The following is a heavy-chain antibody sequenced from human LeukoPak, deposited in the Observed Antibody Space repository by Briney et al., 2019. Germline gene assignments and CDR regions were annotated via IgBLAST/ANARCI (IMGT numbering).Heavy chain of an antibody. CDR2: IWYDGSNK. CDR3: ARAQRYSGYDSPFGY. J-gene: IGHJ4*02. V-gene: IGHV3-33*01. D-gene: IGHD5-12*01. Sequence: GGSLRLSCAASGFTFSSYGMHWVRQAPGKGLEWVAVIWYDGSNKYYADSVKGRFTISRDNSKNTLYLQMNSLRAEDTAVYYCARAQRYSGYDSPFGYWGQGTLVTAPS. CDR1: GFTFSSYG.